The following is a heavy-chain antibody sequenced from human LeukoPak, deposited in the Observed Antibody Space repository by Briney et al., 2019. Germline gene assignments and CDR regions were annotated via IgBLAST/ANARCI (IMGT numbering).Heavy chain of an antibody. CDR2: INPNSGGT. V-gene: IGHV1-2*02. Sequence: GASVKVSCKASGYTFTGYYMHWVRQAPGQGLEWMGWINPNSGGTNYAQKFQGRVTMTRDTSISTAYMELSRLRSDDTAVYYCARVGSTLRSRGAFDIWGQGTMVTVSS. CDR1: GYTFTGYY. D-gene: IGHD1-26*01. J-gene: IGHJ3*02. CDR3: ARVGSTLRSRGAFDI.